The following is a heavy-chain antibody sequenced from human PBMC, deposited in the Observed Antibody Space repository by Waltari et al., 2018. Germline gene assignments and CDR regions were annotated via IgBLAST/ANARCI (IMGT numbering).Heavy chain of an antibody. D-gene: IGHD3-10*01. Sequence: QVQLQESGPGLVKPSQTLSLTCTVSGGSISSGDYYWSWIRQPPGKGLEWIGYIYYSGSTYYNPSLKSRVTISVDTSKNQFSLKLSSVTAADTAVYYCARAEVVWFRELSTPYYFDYWGQGTLVTVSS. J-gene: IGHJ4*02. CDR3: ARAEVVWFRELSTPYYFDY. CDR2: IYYSGST. V-gene: IGHV4-30-4*08. CDR1: GGSISSGDYY.